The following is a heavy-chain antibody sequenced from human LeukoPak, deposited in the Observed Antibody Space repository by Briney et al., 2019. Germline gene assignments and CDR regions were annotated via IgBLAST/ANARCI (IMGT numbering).Heavy chain of an antibody. J-gene: IGHJ4*02. CDR3: ARVPGLGKLDY. CDR1: GFTFSSYS. V-gene: IGHV3-21*01. Sequence: GRSLRLSCAASGFTFSSYSMNWVRQAPGKGLEWVSSISSSSSYIYYADSVKGRFTISRDNAKNSLYLQMNSLRAEDTAVYYCARVPGLGKLDYWGQGTLVTVSS. D-gene: IGHD7-27*01. CDR2: ISSSSSYI.